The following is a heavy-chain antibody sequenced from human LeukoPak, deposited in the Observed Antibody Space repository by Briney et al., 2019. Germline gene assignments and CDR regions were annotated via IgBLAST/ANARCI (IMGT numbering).Heavy chain of an antibody. CDR2: ISSSGSPI. D-gene: IGHD3-16*02. CDR1: GYTFSSYE. CDR3: ARGSFLITFGGFIG. V-gene: IGHV3-48*03. Sequence: PGGSLRLSCAASGYTFSSYEMNWVRQAPGKGLVWVSYISSSGSPIYYADSVEGLFTISRDNAKNSLFLQMNSLRAEDTAVYYCARGSFLITFGGFIGWGQGTLVTVSS. J-gene: IGHJ4*02.